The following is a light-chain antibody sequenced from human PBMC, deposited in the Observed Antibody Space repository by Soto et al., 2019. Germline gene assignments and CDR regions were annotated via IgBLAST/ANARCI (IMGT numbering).Light chain of an antibody. CDR1: QDISNY. V-gene: IGKV1-33*01. J-gene: IGKJ5*01. CDR3: QHYDNIPIT. CDR2: DAS. Sequence: DIQMTQSPSSLSASVGDRVTITCQASQDISNYLNWYQKKPGKAPKLLIYDASNLKTGVPSRFSGSGSGTDFTFTISSLQPEDIATYYCQHYDNIPITFGQGTRLEIK.